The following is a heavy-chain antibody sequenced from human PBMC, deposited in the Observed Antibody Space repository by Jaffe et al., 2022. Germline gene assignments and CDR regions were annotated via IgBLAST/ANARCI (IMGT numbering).Heavy chain of an antibody. V-gene: IGHV3-11*01. CDR2: ISSSGDTK. CDR1: GFTFSDYY. J-gene: IGHJ4*02. Sequence: QVQLVESGGGLVKPGGSLRLSCAASGFTFSDYYMSWIRQAPGKGLEWVSYISSSGDTKFYADSMKGRFTISRDNAKDSLYLQMNSLRAEDTAVYYCARGPNRSPHDYGTDFWGQGTLLTVSS. CDR3: ARGPNRSPHDYGTDF. D-gene: IGHD3-16*01.